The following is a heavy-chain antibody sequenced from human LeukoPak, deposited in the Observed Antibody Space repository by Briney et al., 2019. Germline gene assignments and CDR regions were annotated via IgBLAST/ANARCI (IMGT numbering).Heavy chain of an antibody. Sequence: SETLSLTCAVYGGSFSGYYWSWIRQPPGKGLEWIGEINHSGSTNYNPSLKSRVTISVDTSKNQFSLKLSSVTAADTAVYYCASVGHSSSSTFDYWGQGTLVTVSS. V-gene: IGHV4-34*01. J-gene: IGHJ4*02. D-gene: IGHD6-6*01. CDR3: ASVGHSSSSTFDY. CDR2: INHSGST. CDR1: GGSFSGYY.